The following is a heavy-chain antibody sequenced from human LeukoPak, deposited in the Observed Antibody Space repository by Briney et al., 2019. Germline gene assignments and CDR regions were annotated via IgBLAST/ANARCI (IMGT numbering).Heavy chain of an antibody. CDR3: AKSGLAYCGGDCSAFDY. CDR1: GSTFDDYA. Sequence: PGGSLRLSCAASGSTFDDYAMHWVRQAPGKGLEWVSLISGDGGSTYYADSVKGRFTISRDNSKNSLYLQMNSLRTEDTALYYCAKSGLAYCGGDCSAFDYWGQGTLVTVSS. CDR2: ISGDGGST. V-gene: IGHV3-43*02. D-gene: IGHD2-21*02. J-gene: IGHJ4*02.